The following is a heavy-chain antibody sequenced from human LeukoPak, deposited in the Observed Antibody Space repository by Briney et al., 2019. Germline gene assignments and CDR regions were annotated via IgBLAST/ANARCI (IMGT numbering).Heavy chain of an antibody. CDR1: GGSISSYY. CDR2: IYRSGSA. V-gene: IGHV4-4*07. J-gene: IGHJ3*02. Sequence: SETVSLTCTVSGGSISSYYWSWIRQRAGKGLEWIGRIYRSGSANYNPSLKSRVTISVDESKNHFSLKLNSVTAADTAVYYCARCRTQLWSDAFDIWSQGTMLTVSS. D-gene: IGHD5-18*01. CDR3: ARCRTQLWSDAFDI.